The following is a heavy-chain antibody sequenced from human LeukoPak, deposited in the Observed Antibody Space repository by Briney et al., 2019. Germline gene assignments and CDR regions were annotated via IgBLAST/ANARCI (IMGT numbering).Heavy chain of an antibody. D-gene: IGHD6-13*01. J-gene: IGHJ6*02. CDR2: INHSGST. CDR3: ARGTTIAAAGTYYYYGMDV. Sequence: PSETLSLTCAVYGGSFSGYYWSWIRQPPGKGLEWIGEINHSGSTNYNPSLKSRVTISVDTSKNQFSLKLSSVTAADTAVYYCARGTTIAAAGTYYYYGMDVWGQGTTVTVSS. CDR1: GGSFSGYY. V-gene: IGHV4-34*01.